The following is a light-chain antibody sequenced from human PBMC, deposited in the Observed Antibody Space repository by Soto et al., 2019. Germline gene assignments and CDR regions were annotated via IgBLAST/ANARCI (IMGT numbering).Light chain of an antibody. CDR2: AAS. J-gene: IGKJ1*01. CDR3: QQSYSTPWT. V-gene: IGKV1-39*01. Sequence: DIRMTQSPSSLSASVGDGVTITCRASRSISTYLNWYQQIPGKAPNLLIYAASSLQSGVPSRFSGSGSGTDFTLTISSLQPEDFTTYYCQQSYSTPWTFGQGTKV. CDR1: RSISTY.